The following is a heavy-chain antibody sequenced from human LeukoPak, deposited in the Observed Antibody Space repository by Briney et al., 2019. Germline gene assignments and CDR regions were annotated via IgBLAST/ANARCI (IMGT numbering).Heavy chain of an antibody. Sequence: SETLSLTCTVSGGSISSYYWSWIRQPPGKGLEWIGYIYYSGSTNYNPSLKSRVTISVDTSKNQFSLKLGSVTAADTAVYYCASGRPASTYYYGSGRRFDPWGQGTLVTVSS. CDR2: IYYSGST. J-gene: IGHJ5*02. V-gene: IGHV4-59*12. CDR3: ASGRPASTYYYGSGRRFDP. CDR1: GGSISSYY. D-gene: IGHD3-10*01.